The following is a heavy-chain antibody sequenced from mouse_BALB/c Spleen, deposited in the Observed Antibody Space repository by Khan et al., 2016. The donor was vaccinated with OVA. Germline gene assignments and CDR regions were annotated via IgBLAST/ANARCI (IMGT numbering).Heavy chain of an antibody. V-gene: IGHV1S22*01. CDR1: GYTFTSYW. J-gene: IGHJ3*01. CDR2: IYPGSGTT. Sequence: LQQPGSELVRPGASVKLSCKASGYTFTSYWMHWVKQRHGQGLEWIGNIYPGSGTTNYDEKFKSKGTLTVDTSSSTAYMHLSSLTSEDAAVYYCTRGGYYGESLFGYWGQGTLVTVSA. D-gene: IGHD2-13*01. CDR3: TRGGYYGESLFGY.